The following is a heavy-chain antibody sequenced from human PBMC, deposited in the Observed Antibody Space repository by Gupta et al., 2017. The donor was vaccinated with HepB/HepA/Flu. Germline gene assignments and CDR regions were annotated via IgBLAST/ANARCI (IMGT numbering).Heavy chain of an antibody. D-gene: IGHD2-8*01. Sequence: EVLLLESGGDLVQPGRSLRISCAVSGFIFRNYVMYWVRQAPGKGLEWVSAISESGDYTSYADTVKGRFTISGDKSKNTLYLPMNSLTAEDTAVYVCAKLRDRMSASGRDYWGHGTLVTVSS. V-gene: IGHV3-23*01. CDR3: AKLRDRMSASGRDY. CDR1: GFIFRNYV. J-gene: IGHJ4*01. CDR2: ISESGDYT.